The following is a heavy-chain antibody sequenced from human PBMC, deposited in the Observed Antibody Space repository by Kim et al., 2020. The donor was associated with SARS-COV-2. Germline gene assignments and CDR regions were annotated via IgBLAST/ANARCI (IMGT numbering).Heavy chain of an antibody. D-gene: IGHD3-10*01. CDR3: ARSSITMVRTFVRVIGGMDD. J-gene: IGHJ6*02. V-gene: IGHV3-7*04. Sequence: GRFTISRDNAKNSLYLQMNSLRAEDTAVYYCARSSITMVRTFVRVIGGMDDWGQGTTVTVSS.